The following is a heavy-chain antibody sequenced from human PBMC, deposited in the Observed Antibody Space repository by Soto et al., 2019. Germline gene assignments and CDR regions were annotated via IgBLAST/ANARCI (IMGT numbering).Heavy chain of an antibody. V-gene: IGHV3-13*04. CDR3: ARANTGYSSGWPSRGSGMDV. J-gene: IGHJ6*02. Sequence: EVQLVESGGGLVQPGGSLRLSCAASGFTFSSYDMHWVRQATGKGLEWVSAIGTAGDTYYPGSVKGRFTISRENAKNSFYLQMNSLRAGETAVYYCARANTGYSSGWPSRGSGMDVWGQGTTVTVSS. CDR1: GFTFSSYD. D-gene: IGHD6-19*01. CDR2: IGTAGDT.